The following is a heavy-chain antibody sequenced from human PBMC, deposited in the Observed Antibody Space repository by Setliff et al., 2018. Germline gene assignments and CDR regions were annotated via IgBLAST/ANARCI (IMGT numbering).Heavy chain of an antibody. CDR1: GFTFKDYS. Sequence: GESLKISCAASGFTFKDYSMVWVRQVPGKGLEWVAGVIQGGSGVYADSVKGRFIISRDNSKNTVYLQMNSLRAEDTAVYYCARELTIVVPPALALDVWGKGTTVTVSS. V-gene: IGHV3-23*01. CDR3: ARELTIVVPPALALDV. J-gene: IGHJ6*04. CDR2: VIQGGSGV. D-gene: IGHD2-2*01.